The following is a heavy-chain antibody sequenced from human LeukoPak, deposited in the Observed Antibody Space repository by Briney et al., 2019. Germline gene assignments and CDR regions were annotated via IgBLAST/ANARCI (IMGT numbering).Heavy chain of an antibody. D-gene: IGHD3-10*01. J-gene: IGHJ4*02. CDR2: ISWNGGST. CDR1: GFTFEDHG. Sequence: GGSLRLSCVASGFTFEDHGMSWVRQTPGKGLEWVSGISWNGGSTGYPDSVEGRFTISRDNAKNSLYLQMNSLRAEDTALYYCARGYYGSGSYYPYYFDYWGQGTLVTVSS. CDR3: ARGYYGSGSYYPYYFDY. V-gene: IGHV3-20*04.